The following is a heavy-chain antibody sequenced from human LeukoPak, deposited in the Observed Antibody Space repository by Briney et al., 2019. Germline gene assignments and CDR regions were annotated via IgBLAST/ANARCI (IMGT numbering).Heavy chain of an antibody. V-gene: IGHV3-23*01. J-gene: IGHJ4*02. Sequence: RGTLRLSCAASGFTFSSYGMTWVRQAPGKGLEWVSAISGSGANTYYADSVKGRFTISRDNSKNALYLQMNSLRAEDTAVYYCARTQTEYSYGHPYCFDYWGQGTLVTVSS. CDR1: GFTFSSYG. CDR2: ISGSGANT. D-gene: IGHD5-18*01. CDR3: ARTQTEYSYGHPYCFDY.